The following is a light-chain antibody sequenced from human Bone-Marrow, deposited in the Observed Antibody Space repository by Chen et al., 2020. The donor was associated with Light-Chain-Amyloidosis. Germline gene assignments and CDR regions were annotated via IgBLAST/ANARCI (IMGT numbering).Light chain of an antibody. CDR1: QTISSNY. Sequence: EIVLTQPPGTLTLSKGEGAKHSRKASQTISSNYLTWYQQQFGQAPRLLIYGSSSRDTAIPDMFTSSGSGTYFTLTITRLEPEDFAMYYCQQYGTSPLTFGGGTKVEIK. J-gene: IGKJ4*01. V-gene: IGKV3-20*01. CDR3: QQYGTSPLT. CDR2: GSS.